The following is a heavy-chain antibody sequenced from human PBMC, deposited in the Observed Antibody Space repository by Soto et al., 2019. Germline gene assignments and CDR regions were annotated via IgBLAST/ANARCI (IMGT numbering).Heavy chain of an antibody. V-gene: IGHV3-21*04. CDR1: GFSFSTYN. J-gene: IGHJ3*02. D-gene: IGHD1-1*01. Sequence: GGSLRLSCAASGFSFSTYNMNWVRQAPGKGLEWVSSISSSSSYIYYADSVKGRFTISRDNAKNSLYLQMNSLRAEDTAVYYCAREQPDHDAFDIWGQGTMVPVSS. CDR3: AREQPDHDAFDI. CDR2: ISSSSSYI.